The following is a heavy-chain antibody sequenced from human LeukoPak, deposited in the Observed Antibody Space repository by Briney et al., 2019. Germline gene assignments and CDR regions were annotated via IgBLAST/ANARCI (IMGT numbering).Heavy chain of an antibody. V-gene: IGHV3-49*04. CDR2: IRSKTYGGTT. CDR3: SRDLRMGATKLDY. D-gene: IGHD1-26*01. CDR1: GFTLSSYD. J-gene: IGHJ4*02. Sequence: GGSLRLSCAASGFTLSSYDMHWVRQAPGKGLEWVGFIRSKTYGGTTEFAASMKGRFTISRDDSKSIAYLQMNSLQTEDTAVYYCSRDLRMGATKLDYWGQGTLVTVSS.